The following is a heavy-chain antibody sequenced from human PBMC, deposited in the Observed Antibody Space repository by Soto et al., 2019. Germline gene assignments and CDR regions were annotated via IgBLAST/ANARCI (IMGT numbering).Heavy chain of an antibody. J-gene: IGHJ4*02. CDR3: ARAPIIPGFFDY. Sequence: GGSLRLSCAASGFTVSRNYMSWVRQAPGKGLEWVSVIYSGGSTYYADSVKGRFTISRDNSKNTLYLQMNSLRAEDTAVYYCARAPIIPGFFDYWGQGTLVTVSS. V-gene: IGHV3-53*01. CDR2: IYSGGST. CDR1: GFTVSRNY. D-gene: IGHD3-10*01.